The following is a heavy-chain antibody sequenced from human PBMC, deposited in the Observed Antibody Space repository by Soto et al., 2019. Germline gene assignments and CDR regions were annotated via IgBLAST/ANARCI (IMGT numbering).Heavy chain of an antibody. Sequence: GASVKVSCKASGGTFSSYAISWVRQAPGQGLEWMGGISPIDGTADYAQKFQGRVTMTADTSTSTANLDLSSLKSDDTAVYYCARGGVTDFDYWGQGTLVTVSS. V-gene: IGHV1-69*06. D-gene: IGHD1-20*01. CDR3: ARGGVTDFDY. CDR1: GGTFSSYA. CDR2: ISPIDGTA. J-gene: IGHJ4*02.